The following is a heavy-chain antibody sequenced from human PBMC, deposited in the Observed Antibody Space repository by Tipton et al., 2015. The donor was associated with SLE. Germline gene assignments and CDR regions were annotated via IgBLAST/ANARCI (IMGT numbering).Heavy chain of an antibody. D-gene: IGHD5-24*01. J-gene: IGHJ4*02. CDR2: IKEDGSEK. CDR3: AREMATRLDY. V-gene: IGHV3-7*01. CDR1: EFSFSTHW. Sequence: SLRLSCVGTEFSFSTHWMTWVRQAPGKGLDWVATIKEDGSEKYYVDSVKGRFTISRDNTKHSLFLQMNSLRADDTAVYYCAREMATRLDYWGQGTLVTVSS.